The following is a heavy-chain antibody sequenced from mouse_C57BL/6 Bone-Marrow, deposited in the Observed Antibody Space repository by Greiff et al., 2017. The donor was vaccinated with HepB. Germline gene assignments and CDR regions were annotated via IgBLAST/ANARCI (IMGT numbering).Heavy chain of an antibody. J-gene: IGHJ1*03. Sequence: EVKLMESGGGLVKPGGSLKLSCSASGFTFSDYGMHWVRQAPEKGLEWVAYISSGSSTIYYADTVKGRFTISRDNAKNTLFLQMTSLSSEDTAMYYCARNYYCSGFYWYFDVWGTGTTVTVSS. CDR1: GFTFSDYG. CDR2: ISSGSSTI. V-gene: IGHV5-17*01. D-gene: IGHD1-1*01. CDR3: ARNYYCSGFYWYFDV.